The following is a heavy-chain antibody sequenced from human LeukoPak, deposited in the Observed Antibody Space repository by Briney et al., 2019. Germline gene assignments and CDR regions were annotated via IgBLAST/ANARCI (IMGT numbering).Heavy chain of an antibody. CDR3: QSRYLEWLLDY. CDR2: IYYSGNI. CDR1: GGSISSSSYY. D-gene: IGHD3-3*01. J-gene: IGHJ4*02. V-gene: IGHV4-39*02. Sequence: PSETLSLTCTVSGGSISSSSYYWGWIPQPPGKGLEWIGSIYYSGNIYYNPSLKSRVTIFVDTSKNHFSLKLSSVTAADTAVYYCQSRYLEWLLDYWGQGTLVTVSS.